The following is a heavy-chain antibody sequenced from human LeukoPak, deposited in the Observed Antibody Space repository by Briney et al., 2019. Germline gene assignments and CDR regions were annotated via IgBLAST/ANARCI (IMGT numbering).Heavy chain of an antibody. V-gene: IGHV3-23*01. CDR2: LSGTGRST. CDR3: AKGGDSSSWLFDF. D-gene: IGHD6-13*01. J-gene: IGHJ4*02. CDR1: GFSFSSYA. Sequence: PGGSLRLSCAASGFSFSSYATSWVRQAPGKGLEWVSALSGTGRSTYYADSVRGRFTISRDNSKNTLFLQVNSLRAEDTAVYYCAKGGDSSSWLFDFWGQGTLVTVSS.